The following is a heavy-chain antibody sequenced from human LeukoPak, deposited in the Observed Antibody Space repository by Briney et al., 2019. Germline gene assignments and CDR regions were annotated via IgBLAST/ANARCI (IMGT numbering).Heavy chain of an antibody. J-gene: IGHJ3*02. D-gene: IGHD3-10*01. Sequence: ASVKVSCKASGYTFTSYYMHWVRQAPGQGLEWMGIINPSGGSTSYAQKFQGRVTMTRDTSAGTVYMELSSLRSEDTAVYYCARDPQTDIYYMGEAFDIWGQGTMATVSS. V-gene: IGHV1-46*03. CDR2: INPSGGST. CDR3: ARDPQTDIYYMGEAFDI. CDR1: GYTFTSYY.